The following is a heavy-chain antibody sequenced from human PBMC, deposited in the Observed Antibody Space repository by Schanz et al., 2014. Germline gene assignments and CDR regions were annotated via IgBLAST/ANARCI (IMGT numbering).Heavy chain of an antibody. J-gene: IGHJ2*01. Sequence: EVHLLDSGGGLVQPGGSLRLSCAASGFTFSSYAMSWVRQAPGKGLEWVSSISGDHRNTFYADSVKGRFTISRDNSKNTLYLQMNSLRAEDTAIYFCAKDLGVDCGDGCFNWYFDLWGRGTLVTVSS. CDR3: AKDLGVDCGDGCFNWYFDL. CDR1: GFTFSSYA. D-gene: IGHD2-21*02. V-gene: IGHV3-23*01. CDR2: ISGDHRNT.